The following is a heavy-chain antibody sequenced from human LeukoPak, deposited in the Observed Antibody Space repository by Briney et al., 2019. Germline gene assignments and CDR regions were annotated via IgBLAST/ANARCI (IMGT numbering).Heavy chain of an antibody. CDR1: GRSFSCYY. V-gene: IGHV4-34*01. Sequence: KRSETLSLTCAVYGRSFSCYYWSWIRQPPGKGLEWIGEINHSGSTNYNPSLKSRVTISVDTSKNQSSLKLSSVTAADTAVYYCARNRRLGGKNCSGGSCRTYYYYGMDVWGQGTTVTVSS. J-gene: IGHJ6*02. D-gene: IGHD2-15*01. CDR3: ARNRRLGGKNCSGGSCRTYYYYGMDV. CDR2: INHSGST.